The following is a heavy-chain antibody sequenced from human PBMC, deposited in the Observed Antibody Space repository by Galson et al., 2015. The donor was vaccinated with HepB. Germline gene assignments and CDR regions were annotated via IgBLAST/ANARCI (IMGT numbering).Heavy chain of an antibody. CDR3: ARRQWNTAMDQAFDY. Sequence: QSGAEVKKPGESLKISCKGSGYSFTSYWIGWVRQMPGKGLEWMGIIYPGDSDTRYSPSFQGQVTISADKSISTAYLQWSSLKASDTAMYYCARRQWNTAMDQAFDYWGQGTLVTVSS. D-gene: IGHD5-18*01. CDR2: IYPGDSDT. V-gene: IGHV5-51*01. CDR1: GYSFTSYW. J-gene: IGHJ4*02.